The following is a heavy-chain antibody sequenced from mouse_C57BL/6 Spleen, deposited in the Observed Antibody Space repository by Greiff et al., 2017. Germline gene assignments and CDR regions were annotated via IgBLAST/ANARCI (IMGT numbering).Heavy chain of an antibody. CDR2: IHPNSGST. Sequence: QVQLQQPGAELVKPGASVKLSCKASGYTFTSYWMHWVKQRPGQGLEWIGMIHPNSGSTNYNEKFKSKATLTVDKSSSTAYMQLSSLTSEDSAVYYCARERDYGSRNYYAIDYWGQGTSVTVSS. V-gene: IGHV1-64*01. CDR1: GYTFTSYW. D-gene: IGHD1-1*01. J-gene: IGHJ4*01. CDR3: ARERDYGSRNYYAIDY.